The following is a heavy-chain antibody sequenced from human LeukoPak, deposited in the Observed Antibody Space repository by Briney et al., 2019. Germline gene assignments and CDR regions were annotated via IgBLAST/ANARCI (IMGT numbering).Heavy chain of an antibody. CDR1: GFTFSSYA. D-gene: IGHD6-19*01. Sequence: PGGSLRLSCAASGFTFSSYAMSWVRQAPGKGLEWVSAISGSGGSTYYADSVKGRFTISRDNSKNTLYLQMNSLRAEDTAVYYCAKARRIYSCGWYFDYWGQGTLVTVSS. CDR2: ISGSGGST. CDR3: AKARRIYSCGWYFDY. J-gene: IGHJ4*02. V-gene: IGHV3-23*01.